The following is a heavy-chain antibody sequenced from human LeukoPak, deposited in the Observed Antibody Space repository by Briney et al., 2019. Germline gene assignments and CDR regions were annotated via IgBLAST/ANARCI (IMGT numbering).Heavy chain of an antibody. CDR2: IKQDGSEK. Sequence: GGSLRLSCAASGFTFSSYWMSWVRQAPWKGLEWVANIKQDGSEKYYVDSVKGRFTISRDNAKNSLYLQMNSLRAEDTAVYYCARDSSGYSDAFDIWGQGTMVTVSS. CDR3: ARDSSGYSDAFDI. V-gene: IGHV3-7*03. CDR1: GFTFSSYW. D-gene: IGHD3-22*01. J-gene: IGHJ3*02.